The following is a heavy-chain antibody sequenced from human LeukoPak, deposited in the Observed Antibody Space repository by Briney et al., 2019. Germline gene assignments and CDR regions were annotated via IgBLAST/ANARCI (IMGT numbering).Heavy chain of an antibody. V-gene: IGHV1-2*02. Sequence: ASVKVSCKASGYTFTDYYIHWVRQAPGQGLEWMGWVNPNSGGTNYAQKFQGRVTVTRDTSISTVYMELSRLRSDDTAIYYCARANALYCSSTSCLFDYWGQGTLVTVSS. CDR2: VNPNSGGT. CDR3: ARANALYCSSTSCLFDY. CDR1: GYTFTDYY. D-gene: IGHD2-2*01. J-gene: IGHJ4*02.